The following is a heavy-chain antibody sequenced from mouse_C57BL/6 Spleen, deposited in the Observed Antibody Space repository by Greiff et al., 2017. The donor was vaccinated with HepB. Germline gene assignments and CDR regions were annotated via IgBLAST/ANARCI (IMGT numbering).Heavy chain of an antibody. J-gene: IGHJ3*01. CDR2: INPSSGYT. CDR3: ARSLYDYEGGWFAY. V-gene: IGHV1-7*01. D-gene: IGHD2-4*01. CDR1: GYTFTSYW. Sequence: QVQLQQSGAELAKPGASVKLSCKASGYTFTSYWMHWVKQRPGQGLEWIGYINPSSGYTKYNQKFKDQATLTADKSSSTAYMQLSSLTYEDSAVYYCARSLYDYEGGWFAYWGQGTLVTVSA.